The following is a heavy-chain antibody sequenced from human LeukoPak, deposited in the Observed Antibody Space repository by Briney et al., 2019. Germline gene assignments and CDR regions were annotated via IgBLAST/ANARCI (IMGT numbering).Heavy chain of an antibody. Sequence: GGSLRLSCAASGFTFSSYSMNWVRQAPGKGLEWVSSISSSSYIYYADSVKGRFTISRDNAKNSLYLQMNSLRAEDTAVYYCARTTVTTKGAMDVWGKGTTVTVSS. CDR1: GFTFSSYS. D-gene: IGHD4-17*01. J-gene: IGHJ6*04. CDR2: ISSSSYI. CDR3: ARTTVTTKGAMDV. V-gene: IGHV3-21*01.